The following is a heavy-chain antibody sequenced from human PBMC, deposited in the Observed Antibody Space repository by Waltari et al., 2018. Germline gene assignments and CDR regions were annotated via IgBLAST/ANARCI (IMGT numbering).Heavy chain of an antibody. V-gene: IGHV3-23*01. D-gene: IGHD3-22*01. CDR3: AKDRGFYDASGYYDAFDL. Sequence: EVHLLESGGGLAQQGGSLGISCEAHGFPFSNYAMGWVRQAPGKGLEWVSSISGRCAGTYYADSVNGRFTISRDNSKNTVFLYMSSLRAEDTAIYFCAKDRGFYDASGYYDAFDLWGQGTMVTVSS. CDR1: GFPFSNYA. J-gene: IGHJ3*01. CDR2: ISGRCAGT.